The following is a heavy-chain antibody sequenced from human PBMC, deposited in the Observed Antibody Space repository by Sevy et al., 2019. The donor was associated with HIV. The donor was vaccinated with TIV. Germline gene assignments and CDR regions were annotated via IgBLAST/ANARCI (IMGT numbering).Heavy chain of an antibody. CDR1: GGSISSGGYS. CDR3: ARGGGYCSSTSCYLGGIWPNWFDP. D-gene: IGHD2-2*01. Sequence: SETLSLTCAVSGGSISSGGYSWSWIRQPPGKGLEWIGYIYHSGSTYYNPSLKSRVTISVDRSKNQFSLKLSSVTAAGTAGYYCARGGGYCSSTSCYLGGIWPNWFDPWGQGTLVTVSS. V-gene: IGHV4-30-2*01. J-gene: IGHJ5*02. CDR2: IYHSGST.